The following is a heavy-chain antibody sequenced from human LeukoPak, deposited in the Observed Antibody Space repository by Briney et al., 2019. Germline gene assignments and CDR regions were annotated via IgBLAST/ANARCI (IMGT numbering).Heavy chain of an antibody. V-gene: IGHV3-23*01. D-gene: IGHD6-13*01. CDR1: GFIFRDYV. CDR2: IWRTGDWT. Sequence: PGGSLRLSCTASGFIFRDYVMSWVRQAPGKGPEWVAAIWRTGDWTHYVDSVKGRFTISRDNSKNTLYLQMNRLRVADTAVYYCARDDVPHFVKYSSSKQAAAFDIWGQGTMVTVSS. J-gene: IGHJ3*02. CDR3: ARDDVPHFVKYSSSKQAAAFDI.